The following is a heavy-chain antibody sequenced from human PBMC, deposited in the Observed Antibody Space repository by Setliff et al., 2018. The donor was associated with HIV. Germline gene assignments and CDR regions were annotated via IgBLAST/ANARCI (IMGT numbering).Heavy chain of an antibody. CDR3: ARLIHTGLLYFDY. CDR1: GGSISSSSYY. Sequence: SETLSLTCTVSGGSISSSSYYWSWIRQPAGKGLEWIGRIYTSGSTNYNPSLKSRVTISLDTSKNQFSLNLRSVTAADTALYFCARLIHTGLLYFDYWGLGMLVTVSS. V-gene: IGHV4-61*02. D-gene: IGHD2-8*02. J-gene: IGHJ4*02. CDR2: IYTSGST.